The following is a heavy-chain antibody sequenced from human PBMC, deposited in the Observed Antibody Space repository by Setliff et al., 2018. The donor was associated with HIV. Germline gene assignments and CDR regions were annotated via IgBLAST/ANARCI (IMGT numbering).Heavy chain of an antibody. CDR2: INPVGRND. Sequence: SETLSLTCAVYGGSISGYYWSWIRQPPGKGLEWIGEINPVGRNDNYNPSLNNRAAIVPDTSKNQSSLWLTSVTAADTAVYYCARVGLRFKYTFDYWGQGMLVTVSS. V-gene: IGHV4-34*04. D-gene: IGHD5-12*01. J-gene: IGHJ4*02. CDR1: GGSISGYY. CDR3: ARVGLRFKYTFDY.